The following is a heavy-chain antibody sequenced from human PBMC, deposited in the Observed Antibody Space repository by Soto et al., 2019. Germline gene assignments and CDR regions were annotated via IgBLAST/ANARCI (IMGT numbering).Heavy chain of an antibody. CDR2: IIPIFGTT. CDR1: GGTLSSYT. D-gene: IGHD6-13*01. Sequence: QVQLVQSGAEVKKPGSSVKVSCKASGGTLSSYTISWVRQAPGQGLEWMGGIIPIFGTTDYAHKFQDRVTITADESTSTSNMELSSLTYDDTATYFCSSSTSYGRGDYWGQGTLVTVSS. V-gene: IGHV1-69*01. J-gene: IGHJ4*02. CDR3: SSSTSYGRGDY.